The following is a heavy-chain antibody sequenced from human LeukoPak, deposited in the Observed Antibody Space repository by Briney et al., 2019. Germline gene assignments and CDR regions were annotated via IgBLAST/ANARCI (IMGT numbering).Heavy chain of an antibody. CDR3: ARASVQSTDY. D-gene: IGHD1-1*01. Sequence: GGSLRLSCVAPGFTFTKYWMSWVRQAPGKGLEWVANIKQDGSEKYYVDSVKGRFIISRDNAKNSLYLQMNSLRAEDTAVYYCARASVQSTDYWGQGTLVTVSS. CDR2: IKQDGSEK. V-gene: IGHV3-7*01. J-gene: IGHJ4*02. CDR1: GFTFTKYW.